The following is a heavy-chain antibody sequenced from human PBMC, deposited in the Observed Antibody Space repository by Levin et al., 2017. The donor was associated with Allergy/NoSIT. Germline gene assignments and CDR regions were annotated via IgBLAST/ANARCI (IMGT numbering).Heavy chain of an antibody. Sequence: GGSLRLSCTASGFTFGDYAMSWFRQAPGKGLEWVGFIRSKAYGGTTEYAASVKGRFTISRDDSKSIAYLQMNSLKTEDTAVYYCTRDDAIAAAGFLPGGMDGWGQGTTVTVSS. CDR1: GFTFGDYA. CDR3: TRDDAIAAAGFLPGGMDG. V-gene: IGHV3-49*03. J-gene: IGHJ6*02. CDR2: IRSKAYGGTT. D-gene: IGHD6-13*01.